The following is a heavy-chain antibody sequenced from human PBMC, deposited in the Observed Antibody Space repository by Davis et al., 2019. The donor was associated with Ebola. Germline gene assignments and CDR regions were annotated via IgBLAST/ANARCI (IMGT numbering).Heavy chain of an antibody. CDR3: ARAWGFWSGYYMDPVVYYYGMDV. J-gene: IGHJ6*02. CDR2: IWYDGSNK. V-gene: IGHV3-33*01. Sequence: PGGSLRLSCAASGFTFSSYGMHWVRQAPGKGLEWVAVIWYDGSNKYYADSVKGRFTISRDNSKNTLYLQMNSLRAEDTAVYYCARAWGFWSGYYMDPVVYYYGMDVWGQGTTVTVSS. CDR1: GFTFSSYG. D-gene: IGHD3-3*01.